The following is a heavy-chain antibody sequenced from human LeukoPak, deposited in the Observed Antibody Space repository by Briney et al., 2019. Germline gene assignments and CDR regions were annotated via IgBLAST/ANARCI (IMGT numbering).Heavy chain of an antibody. Sequence: GGSLRLSCAASGFTFGSSAMSWVRQTPGKGLEWVSAISGRGDDTFHADSVKGRFTISRDDSKNTLYLQMNSLRAGDTAVYYCGKGGGAADYWGQGTLVTVSS. V-gene: IGHV3-23*01. CDR1: GFTFGSSA. J-gene: IGHJ4*02. CDR3: GKGGGAADY. CDR2: ISGRGDDT. D-gene: IGHD3-16*01.